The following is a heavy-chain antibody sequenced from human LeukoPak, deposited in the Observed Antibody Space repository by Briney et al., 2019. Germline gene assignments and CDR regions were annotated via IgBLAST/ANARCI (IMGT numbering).Heavy chain of an antibody. Sequence: ASVKVSCKASGYTFTSYGISWVRQAPGQGLEWMGWISAYNGNTNYAQKLQGRVTMTTDTSTSTAYMELRSLRSDDTAVYYCARKYYDLWSGYSLLDYYGMDVWGQGTTVTVSS. CDR2: ISAYNGNT. D-gene: IGHD3-3*01. V-gene: IGHV1-18*01. CDR1: GYTFTSYG. CDR3: ARKYYDLWSGYSLLDYYGMDV. J-gene: IGHJ6*02.